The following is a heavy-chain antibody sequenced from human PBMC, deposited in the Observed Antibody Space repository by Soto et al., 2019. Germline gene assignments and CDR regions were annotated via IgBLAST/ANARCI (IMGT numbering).Heavy chain of an antibody. V-gene: IGHV3-30*18. CDR3: AKDRGAGVWLAYYFDY. J-gene: IGHJ4*02. Sequence: GGSLRLSCAASGFTFSSYGMHWVRQAPGKGLEWVAVISYDGSNKYYADSVKGRFTISRDNSKNTLYLQMNSLRAEDTAVYYCAKDRGAGVWLAYYFDYWGQGTLVTVSS. CDR2: ISYDGSNK. CDR1: GFTFSSYG. D-gene: IGHD6-19*01.